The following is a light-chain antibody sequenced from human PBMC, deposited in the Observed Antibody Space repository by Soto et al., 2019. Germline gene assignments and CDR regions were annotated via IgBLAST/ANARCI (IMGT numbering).Light chain of an antibody. CDR1: QGISSY. V-gene: IGKV1-9*01. Sequence: IQLTQSPSSLSASVGDRVTITCRASQGISSYLAWYQQKPGKAPKLLIYAASTLQSGVPSRFSGSGSGTDFTLTISSLQPEDFATYYCQQLNNYPLTFGGGTRLEIK. CDR3: QQLNNYPLT. J-gene: IGKJ5*01. CDR2: AAS.